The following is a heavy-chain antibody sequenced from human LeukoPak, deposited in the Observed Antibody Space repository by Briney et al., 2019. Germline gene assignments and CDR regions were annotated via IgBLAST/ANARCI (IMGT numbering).Heavy chain of an antibody. Sequence: PSETLSLTCTVSGGSISSGDYYWSWIRQPPGKGLEWIGSIYYSRTTYHSPSLKSRVTILVDTSRNQFSLKLSSVTAADTAVYYCARTGLTVTPSDVYYFDYWGQGTLVTVSS. V-gene: IGHV4-39*07. CDR3: ARTGLTVTPSDVYYFDY. J-gene: IGHJ4*02. CDR2: IYYSRTT. D-gene: IGHD4-17*01. CDR1: GGSISSGDYY.